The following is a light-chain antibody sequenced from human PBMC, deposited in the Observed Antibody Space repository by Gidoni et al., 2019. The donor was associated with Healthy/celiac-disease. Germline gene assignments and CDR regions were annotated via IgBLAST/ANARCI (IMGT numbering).Light chain of an antibody. CDR2: AAS. CDR1: QSISSY. Sequence: DLHMTQSPSSLSASVGDRVTLTCRESQSISSYLNWYQQKPGKAPKLLIYAASSLQSGVPSRFSGSGSGTDFTLTISSLQPEDFATYYCQQSYSTPQTFGQGTKVEIK. CDR3: QQSYSTPQT. V-gene: IGKV1-39*01. J-gene: IGKJ1*01.